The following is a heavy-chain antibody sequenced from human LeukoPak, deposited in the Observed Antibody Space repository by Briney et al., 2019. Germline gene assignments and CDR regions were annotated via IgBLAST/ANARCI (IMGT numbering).Heavy chain of an antibody. D-gene: IGHD5-12*01. Sequence: ASVKVCCKASRYTFTSYAMNWVRQAPGQGLEWMGWINTNTGNPTYAQGFTGRFVFSLDTSVSTAYLQISSLKAEDTAVYYCARVNSGYDYYFDYWGQGTLVTVSS. CDR3: ARVNSGYDYYFDY. J-gene: IGHJ4*02. V-gene: IGHV7-4-1*02. CDR1: RYTFTSYA. CDR2: INTNTGNP.